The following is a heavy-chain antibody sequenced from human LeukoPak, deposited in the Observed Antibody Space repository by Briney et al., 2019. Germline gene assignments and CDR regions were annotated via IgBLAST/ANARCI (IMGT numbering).Heavy chain of an antibody. CDR2: IIPIFGTA. CDR3: ARSRCSSTSCYNVPVDY. J-gene: IGHJ4*02. D-gene: IGHD2-2*02. CDR1: GGTFSSYA. V-gene: IGHV1-69*13. Sequence: GASVTVSCKASGGTFSSYAISWVRQAPGQGLEWMGGIIPIFGTANYAQKFQGRVTITADGSTSTAYMELSSLRSEDAAVYYCARSRCSSTSCYNVPVDYWGQGTLVTVSS.